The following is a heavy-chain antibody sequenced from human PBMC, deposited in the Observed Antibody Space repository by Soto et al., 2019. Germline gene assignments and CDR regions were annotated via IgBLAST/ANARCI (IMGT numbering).Heavy chain of an antibody. CDR1: GFTVSGNY. V-gene: IGHV3-53*01. Sequence: HPGGSLGLSGAASGFTVSGNYLAWVRQAPGRGLEWVSVIYSGGSTYYADSVKGRFTISRDNSKNTLYLQMNSLRAEDTAVYYCARDSRIAAAGTKYYYGMDVWGQGTTVTVSS. CDR2: IYSGGST. J-gene: IGHJ6*02. D-gene: IGHD6-13*01. CDR3: ARDSRIAAAGTKYYYGMDV.